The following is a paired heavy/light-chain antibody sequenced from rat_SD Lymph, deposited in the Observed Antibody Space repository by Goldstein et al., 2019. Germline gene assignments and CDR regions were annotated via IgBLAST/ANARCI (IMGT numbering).Light chain of an antibody. CDR2: WMS. Sequence: DIVMTQGALPNPIPSGESASITCQSSKSLLHSNGKTYLNWYLQRPGQSPQLLIYWMSTRASGVSDRFSGSGSGTDFTLKISSVEAEDVGVYYCQQFLEYPVTFGSGTKLEIK. CDR1: KSLLHSNGKTY. V-gene: IGKV2S6*01. CDR3: QQFLEYPVT. J-gene: IGKJ5*01.
Heavy chain of an antibody. CDR2: IWTGGST. CDR1: GFSLTSYH. Sequence: QVQLKESGPGLVQPSQTLSLTCTVSGFSLTSYHVSWVRQPPGKGLEWMGIIWTGGSTAYNSLLKSRLSISRDISESQVFLKMNSLQTEDTATYYCARDNWEEGGFAYWGQGTLVTVSS. D-gene: IGHD5-1*01. CDR3: ARDNWEEGGFAY. V-gene: IGHV2-43*01. J-gene: IGHJ3*01.